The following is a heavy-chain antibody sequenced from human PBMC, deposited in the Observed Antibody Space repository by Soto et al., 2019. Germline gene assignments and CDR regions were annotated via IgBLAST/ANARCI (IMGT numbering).Heavy chain of an antibody. V-gene: IGHV2-5*02. CDR2: IYWDDDK. Sequence: QITLKESGPTLVNPTQTLTLTCTFSGFSLSTSGEAVGWIRQPPGKALEWLARIYWDDDKRYSPFLKSRLTITKDTSKNQVVLIMTNMDPADTATYDCAHSGDGGTGWYLDYWGQGTLGTVSS. D-gene: IGHD6-19*01. J-gene: IGHJ4*02. CDR3: AHSGDGGTGWYLDY. CDR1: GFSLSTSGEA.